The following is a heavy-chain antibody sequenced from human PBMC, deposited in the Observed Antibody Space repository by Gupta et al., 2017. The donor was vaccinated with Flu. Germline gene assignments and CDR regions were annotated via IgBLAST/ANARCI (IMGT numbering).Heavy chain of an antibody. Sequence: SGYSVSGYYMHWVRQAPGQGLEWMGWINPNNGGTYYAQKFQGRVTMTGDTSITTVYMELSNLRSDDTAIYYCARRGSYFDYWGQGTLVTVSS. CDR1: GYSVSGYY. V-gene: IGHV1-2*02. CDR3: ARRGSYFDY. CDR2: INPNNGGT. J-gene: IGHJ4*02.